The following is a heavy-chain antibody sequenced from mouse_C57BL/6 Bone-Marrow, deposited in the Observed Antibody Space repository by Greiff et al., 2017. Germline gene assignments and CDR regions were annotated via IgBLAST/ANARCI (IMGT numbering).Heavy chain of an antibody. J-gene: IGHJ1*03. V-gene: IGHV1-53*01. CDR2: INPSNGGT. CDR1: GYTFTSYW. D-gene: IGHD1-1*01. Sequence: VKLQQPGTELVKPGASVKLSCKASGYTFTSYWMHWVKQRPGQGLEWIGNINPSNGGTNYNEKFKSKATLTVDKSSSTAYMQLSSLTSEDSAVYYCASLLLRSYWYFDVWGTGTTVTVSS. CDR3: ASLLLRSYWYFDV.